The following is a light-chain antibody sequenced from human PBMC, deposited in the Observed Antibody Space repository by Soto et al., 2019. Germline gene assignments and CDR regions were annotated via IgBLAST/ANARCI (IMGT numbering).Light chain of an antibody. J-gene: IGKJ1*01. Sequence: ETVLTQSPATLSLSPGERATLSCRASQSVSSYLAWYQQKPGQAPRLLIYDASNRATGIPARFSGSGSGTDFTLTICSLEPEDFAVYYCQQRSNWPPWTFGQGTKVDIK. CDR2: DAS. CDR3: QQRSNWPPWT. CDR1: QSVSSY. V-gene: IGKV3-11*01.